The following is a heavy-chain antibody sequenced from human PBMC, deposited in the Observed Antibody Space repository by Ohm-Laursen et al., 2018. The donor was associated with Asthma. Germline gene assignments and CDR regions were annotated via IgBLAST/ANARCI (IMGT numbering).Heavy chain of an antibody. Sequence: ASVKVSCKPSEYTFTTFYIHWVRQAPGRGLEWMGFINPSGGTTNYPQKFQGRVTMTRDTSTSTVYMELSSLRSEDTAVYYCAREGVGSSFWYYYYGMDVWGQGTTVTVSS. CDR2: INPSGGTT. CDR3: AREGVGSSFWYYYYGMDV. D-gene: IGHD6-6*01. V-gene: IGHV1-46*01. J-gene: IGHJ6*02. CDR1: EYTFTTFY.